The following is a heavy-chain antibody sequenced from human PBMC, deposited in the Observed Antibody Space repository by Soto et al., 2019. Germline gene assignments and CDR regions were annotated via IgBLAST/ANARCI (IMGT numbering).Heavy chain of an antibody. J-gene: IGHJ6*02. D-gene: IGHD1-1*01. CDR3: ARGTTTSAFSAMDV. CDR1: GFTFSNNA. CDR2: ISYDGSNK. V-gene: IGHV3-30-3*01. Sequence: QVQLVESGGGVVQPGRSLRLSCAASGFTFSNNAMDWVRQAPGKGLAWVAVISYDGSNKYIAESVKGRFTISRDNSKNTLFLQMNSLRAEDTAVYYCARGTTTSAFSAMDVWGPGTKVTVSS.